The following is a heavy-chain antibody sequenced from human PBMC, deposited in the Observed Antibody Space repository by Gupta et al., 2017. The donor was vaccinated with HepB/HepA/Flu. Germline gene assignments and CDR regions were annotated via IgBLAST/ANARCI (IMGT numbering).Heavy chain of an antibody. CDR3: TRAGGYDFWIDY. CDR1: GFTFGDYG. CDR2: IRSKINDATP. V-gene: IGHV3-49*03. J-gene: IGHJ4*02. Sequence: EVLLVESGRGLVEPGRSLRLSCTASGFTFGDYGVSWFRQAPGKGLEWVGFIRSKINDATPQYAASVRGRVTISRDDSKDIAYLQMDSLKTEDTAVYYCTRAGGYDFWIDYWGQGTRVTVSS. D-gene: IGHD3-3*01.